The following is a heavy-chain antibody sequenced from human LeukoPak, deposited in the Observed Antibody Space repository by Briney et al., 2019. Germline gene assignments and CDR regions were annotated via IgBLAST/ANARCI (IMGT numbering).Heavy chain of an antibody. CDR1: GGSISSGGYY. D-gene: IGHD6-13*01. CDR2: IYYSGST. Sequence: SETLSLTCTVSGGSISSGGYYWSWIRQHPGKGLEWIGYIYYSGSTYYNPSLKSRVTISVDTSKNQFSLKLSSVTAADTAVYYCARDPTYSSSWYRAFDIWGQGTMVTVSS. J-gene: IGHJ3*02. CDR3: ARDPTYSSSWYRAFDI. V-gene: IGHV4-31*03.